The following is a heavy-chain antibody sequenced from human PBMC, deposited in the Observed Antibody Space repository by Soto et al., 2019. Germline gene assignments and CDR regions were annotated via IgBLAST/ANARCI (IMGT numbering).Heavy chain of an antibody. J-gene: IGHJ4*02. CDR3: VRGGGYDPFDY. Sequence: PSETLSLTCTVSGASISYGGFSWSWIRQSPGKGLEWIGYISHLENTYFHPSFKSRLTMSIDRSRNPFSLNLSSVTAADRAVYYCVRGGGYDPFDYWGQGVLVTVSS. CDR1: GASISYGGFS. V-gene: IGHV4-30-2*06. D-gene: IGHD5-12*01. CDR2: ISHLENT.